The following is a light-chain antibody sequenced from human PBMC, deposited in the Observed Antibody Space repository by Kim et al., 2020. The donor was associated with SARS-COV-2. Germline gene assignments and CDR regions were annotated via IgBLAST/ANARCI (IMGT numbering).Light chain of an antibody. V-gene: IGKV1D-8*01. CDR1: QGISSY. CDR2: AAS. J-gene: IGKJ4*01. CDR3: QQYHSFPLT. Sequence: ASAGDRVTISCRMRQGISSYLAWYQQEPGKAPELLIYAASTLQSGVPSRFSGSGSGTDFTLTISCLQSEDFATYYCQQYHSFPLTFGGGTKVEIK.